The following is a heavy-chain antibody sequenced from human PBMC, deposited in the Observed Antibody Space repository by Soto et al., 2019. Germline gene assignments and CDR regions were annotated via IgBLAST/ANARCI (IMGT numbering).Heavy chain of an antibody. J-gene: IGHJ6*02. CDR3: ARANEWEPTPNYGMDV. CDR1: GGTFSSYA. Sequence: QVQLVQSGAEEMKPGSSVKVSCKASGGTFSSYAISWVRQAPGQGLEWMGGIIPIFGTANYAQKFQGRVTITADESTSTAYMELSSLRSEDTAVYYCARANEWEPTPNYGMDVWGQGTTVTVSS. CDR2: IIPIFGTA. V-gene: IGHV1-69*12. D-gene: IGHD1-26*01.